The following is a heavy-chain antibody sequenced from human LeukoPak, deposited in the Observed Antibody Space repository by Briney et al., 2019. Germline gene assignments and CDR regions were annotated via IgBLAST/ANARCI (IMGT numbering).Heavy chain of an antibody. D-gene: IGHD3-22*01. CDR1: RYTFTGYY. J-gene: IGHJ4*02. CDR3: AKDGRYDSSGYYYGGLGYYFDY. V-gene: IGHV1-2*02. Sequence: ASVRLSCKASRYTFTGYYIHWVRQAPGQGLEWMGWINPKSGATNYAQTFQGTVTMTRDTSISTAYMELSSLRHDDTAVYYCAKDGRYDSSGYYYGGLGYYFDYWGQGTLVTVSS. CDR2: INPKSGAT.